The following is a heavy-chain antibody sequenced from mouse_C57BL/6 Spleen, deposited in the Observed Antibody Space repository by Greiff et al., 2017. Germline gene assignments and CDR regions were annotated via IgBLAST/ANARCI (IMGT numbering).Heavy chain of an antibody. V-gene: IGHV1-66*01. CDR3: ARGDDGFWDY. CDR1: GYSFTSYY. J-gene: IGHJ2*01. CDR2: IYPGSGNT. Sequence: QVQLQQSGPELVKPGASVKISCKASGYSFTSYYIHWVKQRPGQGLEWIGWIYPGSGNTKYNEKFKGKATLTADTSSITAYMQLSSLTSEDSAVYYCARGDDGFWDYWGQGTTLTVSS. D-gene: IGHD2-3*01.